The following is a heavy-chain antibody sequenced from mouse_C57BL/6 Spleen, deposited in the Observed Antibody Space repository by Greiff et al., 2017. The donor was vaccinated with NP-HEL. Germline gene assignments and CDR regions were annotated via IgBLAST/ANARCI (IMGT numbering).Heavy chain of an antibody. CDR1: GYTFTDYN. J-gene: IGHJ4*01. D-gene: IGHD3-2*02. Sequence: DVKLQESGPELVKPGASVKMSCKASGYTFTDYNMHWVKQSHGKSLEWIGYINPNNGGTSYNQKFKGKATLTVNKSSSTAYMELRSLTSEDSAVYYCARQLRLRGYYYAMDYWGQGTSVTVSS. CDR3: ARQLRLRGYYYAMDY. V-gene: IGHV1-22*01. CDR2: INPNNGGT.